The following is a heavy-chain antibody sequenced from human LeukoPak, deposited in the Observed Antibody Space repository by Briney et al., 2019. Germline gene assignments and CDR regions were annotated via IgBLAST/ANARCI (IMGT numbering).Heavy chain of an antibody. CDR2: LGDDGINT. CDR1: AFPFITYG. V-gene: IGHV3-33*01. CDR3: GVVAAATMLRDS. J-gene: IGHJ4*02. D-gene: IGHD2-15*01. Sequence: GGSLRLSCAASAFPFITYGMHWVRQAPGKGLEWLAVLGDDGINTHYADSVKGRFTISRDNSQNTLYLQMISLRAEDTAVYYCGVVAAATMLRDSWGQGTLVTVSS.